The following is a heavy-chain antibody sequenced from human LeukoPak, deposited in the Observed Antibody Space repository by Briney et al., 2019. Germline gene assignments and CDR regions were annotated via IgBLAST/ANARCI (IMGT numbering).Heavy chain of an antibody. D-gene: IGHD5-18*01. Sequence: SETLSLTCTISRGSISGFYWSWVRRPPGKGLEWLGFIYYTGSTNYSPSLKSRLTISLDTSKNQFSLKLTSVTAADTAVYYCARCGNSFGTGYQFDSWGQGTLVTVSS. CDR3: ARCGNSFGTGYQFDS. CDR2: IYYTGST. V-gene: IGHV4-59*01. J-gene: IGHJ4*02. CDR1: RGSISGFY.